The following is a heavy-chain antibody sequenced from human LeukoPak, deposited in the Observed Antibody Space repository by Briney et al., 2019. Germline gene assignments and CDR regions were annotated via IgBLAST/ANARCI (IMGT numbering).Heavy chain of an antibody. J-gene: IGHJ4*02. CDR2: MDPSSGGT. Sequence: ASVKVSCKASGYTFTDSKYYMHWVRQAPGQGLEWMGRMDPSSGGTTYAQNLRGRVTMTWDTSISTAYMELNRLTSDDTAVYYCARDNRGSLDYWGQGTQVTVSS. D-gene: IGHD1-26*01. CDR1: GYTFTDSKYY. CDR3: ARDNRGSLDY. V-gene: IGHV1-2*06.